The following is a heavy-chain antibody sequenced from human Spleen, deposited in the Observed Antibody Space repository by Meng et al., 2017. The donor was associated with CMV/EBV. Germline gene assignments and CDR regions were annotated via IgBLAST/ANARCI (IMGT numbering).Heavy chain of an antibody. V-gene: IGHV3-48*03. J-gene: IGHJ4*02. CDR2: ISSSGNIK. D-gene: IGHD3-22*01. CDR1: GFTVSGYE. CDR3: AKDAARQYYDSSGYYFDY. Sequence: GGSLRLSCVVAGFTVSGYEMNWVRLAPGKGLEWVSYISSSGNIKYYADSVKGRFTISRDNARNSLYLQMNSLRVEDTAVYFCAKDAARQYYDSSGYYFDYWGLGTLVTVSS.